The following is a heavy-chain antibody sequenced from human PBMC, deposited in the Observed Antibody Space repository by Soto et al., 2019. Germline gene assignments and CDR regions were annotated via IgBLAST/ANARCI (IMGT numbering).Heavy chain of an antibody. D-gene: IGHD3-16*01. CDR2: ISRSGDIT. CDR1: GSYFSAYA. V-gene: IGHV3-23*01. CDR3: AKGGFWVHYGMDV. Sequence: EVQLSESGGGLVQIGGSLRLSCAASGSYFSAYAMNWVRQAPGKGLEWVSAISRSGDITYYADSVTGRFSISRGNSKNTLYLQMNSLRAEDTAVYYCAKGGFWVHYGMDVWGQGTTVTVSS. J-gene: IGHJ6*02.